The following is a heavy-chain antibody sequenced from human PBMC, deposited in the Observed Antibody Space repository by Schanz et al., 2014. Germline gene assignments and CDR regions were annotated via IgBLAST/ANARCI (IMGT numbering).Heavy chain of an antibody. V-gene: IGHV3-21*01. CDR2: ISSSSSYI. Sequence: EVQLLESGGGLVQPGGSLRLSCAASGFTFSSYAMSWVRQAPGKGLEWVSSISSSSSYIYYADSVKGRFTISRDNAKNSLYLQMNSLRAEDTAVYYCARAHGNNWYGKGLDYWGQGTLVTVSS. J-gene: IGHJ4*02. CDR1: GFTFSSYA. D-gene: IGHD1-1*01. CDR3: ARAHGNNWYGKGLDY.